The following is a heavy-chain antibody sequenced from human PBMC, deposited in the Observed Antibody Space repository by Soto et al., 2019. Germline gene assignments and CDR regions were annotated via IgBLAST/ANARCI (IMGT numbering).Heavy chain of an antibody. V-gene: IGHV4-39*01. CDR3: ARLEGLPTLSYYFDF. D-gene: IGHD2-21*02. CDR2: IYYRGNA. J-gene: IGHJ4*02. Sequence: PSETLSLTCSVSDDSINSDKYYWGWIRQPPGKGLEWIGSIYYRGNAYYNPSLQTRVTISLDKSRSQFSLKLNSVTAADSAVYFCARLEGLPTLSYYFDFWGPGALVTVYS. CDR1: DDSINSDKYY.